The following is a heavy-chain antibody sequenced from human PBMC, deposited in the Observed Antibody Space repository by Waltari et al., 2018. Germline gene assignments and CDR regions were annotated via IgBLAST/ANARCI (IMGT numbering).Heavy chain of an antibody. CDR3: AREVDYIWGSYRKGGWFAP. Sequence: QVQLQQWGAALLKPSETLSLTCAVYGGSFTCYHSSGIRQPPGQGREWIGEINHSGRPNYNPYLKSRVTISVDTSKSQFALKLSSVTAADTAVYYWAREVDYIWGSYRKGGWFAPWGQGTLVTVS. D-gene: IGHD3-16*02. CDR1: GGSFTCYH. V-gene: IGHV4-34*01. J-gene: IGHJ5*02. CDR2: INHSGRP.